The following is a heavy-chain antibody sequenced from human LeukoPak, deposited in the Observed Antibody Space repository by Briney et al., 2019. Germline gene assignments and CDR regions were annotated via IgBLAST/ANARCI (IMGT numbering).Heavy chain of an antibody. CDR2: INYRGSN. CDR1: GGSFSSSSYY. V-gene: IGHV4-39*07. Sequence: SETLSLTCTVSGGSFSSSSYYWGWIRQPPGKGLEWVGSINYRGSNYHNSSLKSRVTISVDTSKNQFSLKLSSVTAADTAVYYCARRMVRGVIRTGLGFDPWGQGTLVTVSS. D-gene: IGHD3-10*01. J-gene: IGHJ5*02. CDR3: ARRMVRGVIRTGLGFDP.